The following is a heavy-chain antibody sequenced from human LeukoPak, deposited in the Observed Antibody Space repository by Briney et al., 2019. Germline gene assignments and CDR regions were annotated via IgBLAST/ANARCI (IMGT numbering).Heavy chain of an antibody. CDR2: ITSSGNGT. CDR1: GFTFSIYA. J-gene: IGHJ4*02. D-gene: IGHD3-22*01. V-gene: IGHV3-23*01. CDR3: AKDRPNYYGSNGHYYRRDGDY. Sequence: GGSLRLSCAASGFTFSIYAMSWVRQAPGKGLQWVSSITSSGNGTYYADSVKGRFTISRDNSDNMLYLQMNSLRVEDTAVYFCAKDRPNYYGSNGHYYRRDGDYWGQGTLVTVSS.